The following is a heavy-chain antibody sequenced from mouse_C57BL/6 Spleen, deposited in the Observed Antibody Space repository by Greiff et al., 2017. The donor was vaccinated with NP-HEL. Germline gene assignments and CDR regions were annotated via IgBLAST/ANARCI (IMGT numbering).Heavy chain of an antibody. CDR3: ARSPYYGSSFDY. V-gene: IGHV1-55*01. CDR2: IYPGSGST. CDR1: GYTFTSYW. D-gene: IGHD1-1*01. Sequence: VQLQQPGAELVKPGASVKMSCKASGYTFTSYWITWVKQRPGQGLEWIGDIYPGSGSTNYNEKFKSKATLTVDTSSSTAYMQLSSLTSEDSAVYYCARSPYYGSSFDYWGQGTTLTVSS. J-gene: IGHJ2*01.